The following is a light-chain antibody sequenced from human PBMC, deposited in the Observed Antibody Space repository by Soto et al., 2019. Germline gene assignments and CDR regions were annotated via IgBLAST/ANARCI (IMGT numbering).Light chain of an antibody. Sequence: QSALTQPAFVSGSPGQSITNSCTGTSGDIGGYNYVSWYQQHPGKAPKLLISEVTNRPSGVSNRFSGSKSGNTASLTISGLQAEDEADYYCRSYTTNITPVVFGGGTKLTVL. CDR1: SGDIGGYNY. CDR3: RSYTTNITPVV. V-gene: IGLV2-14*01. J-gene: IGLJ2*01. CDR2: EVT.